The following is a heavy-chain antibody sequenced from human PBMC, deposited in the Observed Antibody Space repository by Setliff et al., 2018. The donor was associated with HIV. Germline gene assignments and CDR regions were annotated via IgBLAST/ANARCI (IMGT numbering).Heavy chain of an antibody. CDR1: GVSISYYH. CDR2: ISYTGNT. J-gene: IGHJ6*03. V-gene: IGHV4-59*12. D-gene: IGHD5-12*01. Sequence: LSLTCTVSGVSISYYHWSWIRQPPGKGLEWIGYISYTGNTNYDPSLKSRVTISIDTSKNQFSLRLNSVTAADTAVYYCARGATLLPGYSDRWEYFYMDVWGKGTTVTVSS. CDR3: ARGATLLPGYSDRWEYFYMDV.